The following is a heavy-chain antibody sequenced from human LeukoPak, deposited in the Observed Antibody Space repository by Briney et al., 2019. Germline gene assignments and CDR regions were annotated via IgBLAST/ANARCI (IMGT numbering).Heavy chain of an antibody. CDR3: AKQWVDC. V-gene: IGHV3-23*01. J-gene: IGHJ4*02. CDR2: ISEGGENT. Sequence: GGSLRRSCAGSGFTFNNYAMNWVRQAPGKGLEWVSSISEGGENTHYADSVKGQFTISRDNSQSTLFLQMTSLRAEDTAVYYCAKQWVDCWGQGTLVTVSS. CDR1: GFTFNNYA. D-gene: IGHD1-26*01.